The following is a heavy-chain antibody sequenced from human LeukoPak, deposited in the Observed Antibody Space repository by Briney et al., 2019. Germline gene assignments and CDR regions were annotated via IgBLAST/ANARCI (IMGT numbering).Heavy chain of an antibody. CDR3: ARSYYDSSGYIPFDY. CDR1: GYTFTSYG. Sequence: ASAKVSCKASGYTFTSYGISWVRQAPGQGLEWMGWISAYNGNTNYAQKLQGRVTMTTDTSTSTAYMELRSLRSDDTAVYYCARSYYDSSGYIPFDYWGQGTLVTVSS. CDR2: ISAYNGNT. V-gene: IGHV1-18*01. J-gene: IGHJ4*02. D-gene: IGHD3-22*01.